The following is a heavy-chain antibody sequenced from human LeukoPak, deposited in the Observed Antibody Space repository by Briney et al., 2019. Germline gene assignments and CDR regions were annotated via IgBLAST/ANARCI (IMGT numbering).Heavy chain of an antibody. V-gene: IGHV1-69*13. CDR3: ARGVSTSYGYGPFGAFDY. CDR1: GGTFSSYA. CDR2: IIPIFGTA. Sequence: GASVKVSCKASGGTFSSYAISWVRQAPGQGLEWMGGIIPIFGTANYAQKFQGRVTITADESTSTAYMELSSLRSEDTAVYYCARGVSTSYGYGPFGAFDYWGQGTLVTVSS. J-gene: IGHJ4*02. D-gene: IGHD5-18*01.